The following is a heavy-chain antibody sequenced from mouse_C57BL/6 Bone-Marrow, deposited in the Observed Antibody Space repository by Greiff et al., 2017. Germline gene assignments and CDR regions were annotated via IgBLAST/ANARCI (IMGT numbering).Heavy chain of an antibody. CDR2: IYPRRGNT. CDR3: ARSPLYYYGSSSWFAY. CDR1: GYTFTSYG. V-gene: IGHV1-81*01. Sequence: QVQLQQSGAELARPGASVKLSCKASGYTFTSYGISWVKQRTGQGLEWIGEIYPRRGNTYYNEKFKGKATLTADKSSSTASMELRSLTSEDSAVYFCARSPLYYYGSSSWFAYWGQGTLVTVSA. D-gene: IGHD1-1*01. J-gene: IGHJ3*01.